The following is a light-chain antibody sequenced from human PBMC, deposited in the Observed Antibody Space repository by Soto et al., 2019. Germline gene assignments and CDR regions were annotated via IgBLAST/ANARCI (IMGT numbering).Light chain of an antibody. CDR1: ENIITW. CDR2: MAS. V-gene: IGKV1-5*03. CDR3: QQYNSYSRT. J-gene: IGKJ1*01. Sequence: DIQLTQSPSTLSASVGDRVTLTCRASENIITWLAWYQQKPGKAPKLLIYMASDLETGVPSRFSGSGSGTEFTLTIRGLQPDDFATYYCQQYNSYSRTFGQGTKVDIK.